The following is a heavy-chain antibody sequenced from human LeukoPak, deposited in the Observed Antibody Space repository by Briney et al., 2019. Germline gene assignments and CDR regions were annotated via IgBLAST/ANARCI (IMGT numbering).Heavy chain of an antibody. CDR2: INTDGSST. Sequence: GGSLRLSCAASGFTFSSYWMHWVRQAPGKGLVWVSRINTDGSSTSYADSVKGRFTISRDNAKNTLYLQMNSLRAEDTAVYYCARDGGVGATSHYFDYWGQGTLVTVSS. V-gene: IGHV3-74*01. CDR3: ARDGGVGATSHYFDY. J-gene: IGHJ4*02. D-gene: IGHD1-26*01. CDR1: GFTFSSYW.